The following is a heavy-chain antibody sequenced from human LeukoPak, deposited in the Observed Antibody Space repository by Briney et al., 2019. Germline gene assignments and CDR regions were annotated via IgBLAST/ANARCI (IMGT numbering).Heavy chain of an antibody. V-gene: IGHV3-53*01. J-gene: IGHJ5*02. CDR2: IYSGGNT. CDR1: GFTVSSSY. Sequence: GGSLRLSCAASGFTVSSSYMSWVRQAPGKGLEWVSVIYSGGNTYYADSVKGRFTISRDNSKNTLYLQVNSLRAEDTAVYYCAKERRGRFDPWGQGTLVTVSS. CDR3: AKERRGRFDP.